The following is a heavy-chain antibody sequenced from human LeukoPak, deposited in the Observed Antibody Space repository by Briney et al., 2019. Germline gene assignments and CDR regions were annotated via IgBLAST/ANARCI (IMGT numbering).Heavy chain of an antibody. CDR3: ASLWEGH. CDR2: INHGGST. J-gene: IGHJ4*02. Sequence: PSETLSLTCAVYGGSFSGYYWSWIRQPPGKGLEWLGEINHGGSTNYNPSLKSRVTISVDTSKNQFSLKLSSVTAADTAVYYCASLWEGHWGQGTLVTVSS. CDR1: GGSFSGYY. V-gene: IGHV4-34*01. D-gene: IGHD1-26*01.